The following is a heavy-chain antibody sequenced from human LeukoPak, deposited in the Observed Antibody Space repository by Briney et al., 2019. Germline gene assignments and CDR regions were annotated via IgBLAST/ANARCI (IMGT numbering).Heavy chain of an antibody. CDR2: IKLDGSEK. D-gene: IGHD3/OR15-3a*01. CDR1: GFSFGKYW. Sequence: GGSLRLSCVASGFSFGKYWVSWVRQAGGKGLEWVANIKLDGSEKNYVDSVKGRFTISRDNTKNSLYLQMNSLRAEETAVFYCARDQYDTWSRRGNFDSWGQGTLVIVSS. J-gene: IGHJ4*02. V-gene: IGHV3-7*01. CDR3: ARDQYDTWSRRGNFDS.